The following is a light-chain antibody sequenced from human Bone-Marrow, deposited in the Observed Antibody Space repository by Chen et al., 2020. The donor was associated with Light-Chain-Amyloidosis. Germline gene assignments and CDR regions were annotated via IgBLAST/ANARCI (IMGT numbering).Light chain of an antibody. CDR2: RDT. J-gene: IGLJ2*01. CDR3: QSADSSGTYEVI. Sequence: SYELTQPPSVSVSPGQRARITCAGDDLPTKYAYWYKPKPGQAPVLVIHRDTDRPSGISERFSGSSAGTTATLTISGVQAEEEADYHCQSADSSGTYEVIFGGGTKLTVL. CDR1: DLPTKY. V-gene: IGLV3-25*02.